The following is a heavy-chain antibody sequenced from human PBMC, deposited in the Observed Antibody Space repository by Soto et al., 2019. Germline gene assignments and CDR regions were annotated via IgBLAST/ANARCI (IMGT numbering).Heavy chain of an antibody. D-gene: IGHD4-17*01. CDR1: GGTFSSYT. V-gene: IGHV1-69*02. CDR3: APYGSDPNCFHP. Sequence: QVQLVQSGAEVEKPGSSVKVSCKASGGTFSSYTISWVRQAPGQGLEWMGRIIPILGIANYAQKFQGRVTIPADNPTSTAYTELTSLRSEDTAVYYCAPYGSDPNCFHPWGQGTLVTVSS. J-gene: IGHJ5*02. CDR2: IIPILGIA.